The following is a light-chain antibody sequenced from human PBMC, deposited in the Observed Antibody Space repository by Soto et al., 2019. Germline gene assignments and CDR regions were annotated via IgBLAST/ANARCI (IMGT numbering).Light chain of an antibody. CDR3: QQYDGLRVT. J-gene: IGKJ3*01. CDR1: QDISRY. Sequence: DIQMTQSPSSLAASVGDRVTITCQASQDISRYLNWYQQKPGRAPKLLIYDASKMETGVPSRFSGSGSGTGFTFTITSLQXEDXGTYYCQQYDGLRVTFGPGTKVEIK. CDR2: DAS. V-gene: IGKV1-33*01.